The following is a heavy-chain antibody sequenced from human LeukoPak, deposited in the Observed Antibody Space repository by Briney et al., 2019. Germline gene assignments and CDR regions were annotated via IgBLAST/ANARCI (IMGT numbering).Heavy chain of an antibody. CDR3: GGGPTRYYFDY. Sequence: SETLSLTCTVAGGSISSYYWSWIRQPPGKGLEWIGYISYSGSTNYNPSLQSRVSTSFETSKNQYSLNLSSLTAADPPVYYFGGGPTRYYFDYWGQGTLVTVSS. J-gene: IGHJ4*02. CDR2: ISYSGST. V-gene: IGHV4-59*01. D-gene: IGHD3-16*01. CDR1: GGSISSYY.